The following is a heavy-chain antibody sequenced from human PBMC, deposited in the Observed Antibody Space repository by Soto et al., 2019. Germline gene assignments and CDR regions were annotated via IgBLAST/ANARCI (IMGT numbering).Heavy chain of an antibody. CDR1: HATFTGYT. CDR3: ARGTVTSGRWFGT. D-gene: IGHD4-17*01. Sequence: QVHLVQSETEVKEPGASVTVSCKTSHATFTGYTINWVRQAPGQGLEWLGWISSLSGNTYYARDFQGRLTMSTNTASTTFYTELRSLRSDDTAVYFCARGTVTSGRWFGTWGQGTLVTVSS. CDR2: ISSLSGNT. V-gene: IGHV1-18*04. J-gene: IGHJ5*02.